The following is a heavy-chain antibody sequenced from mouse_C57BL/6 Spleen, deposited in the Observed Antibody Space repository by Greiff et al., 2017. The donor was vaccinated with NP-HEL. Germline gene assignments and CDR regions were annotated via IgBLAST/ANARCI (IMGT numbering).Heavy chain of an antibody. J-gene: IGHJ3*01. D-gene: IGHD2-12*01. CDR1: GYSITSGYY. V-gene: IGHV3-6*01. Sequence: EVQLQQSGPGLVKPSQSLSLTCSVTGYSITSGYYWNWIRQFPGNKLEWMGYISYDGSNNYNPSLKNRISITRDTSKNQFFLKLNSVTTEDTATYYCARREYSAWFAYWGQGTLVTVSA. CDR2: ISYDGSN. CDR3: ARREYSAWFAY.